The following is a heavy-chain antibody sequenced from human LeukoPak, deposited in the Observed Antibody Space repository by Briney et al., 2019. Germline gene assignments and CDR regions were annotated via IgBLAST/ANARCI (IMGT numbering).Heavy chain of an antibody. V-gene: IGHV4-31*03. Sequence: SETLSLTCTVSGCSISSGGYYWSWIRQHPGKGLEWIGYIYYSGSTCYNPSLKSRVTISVDTSKNQFSLKLSSVTAADTAVYYCASGFVINYYDSSGYQSALDYWGQGTLVTVSS. D-gene: IGHD3-22*01. CDR1: GCSISSGGYY. CDR2: IYYSGST. J-gene: IGHJ4*02. CDR3: ASGFVINYYDSSGYQSALDY.